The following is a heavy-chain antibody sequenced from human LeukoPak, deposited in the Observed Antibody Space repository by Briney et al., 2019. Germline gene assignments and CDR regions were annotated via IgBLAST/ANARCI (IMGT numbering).Heavy chain of an antibody. Sequence: GGSLRLSCAASGFTFRSYWMSWVRQAPGKGLEWVANIKHDGSADYYVDSVEGRFIISRDNAKNSLYLQMGSLRAGDTAFYYCARAPSFGTVDYWGQGTLVTVSS. CDR3: ARAPSFGTVDY. V-gene: IGHV3-7*01. CDR2: IKHDGSAD. J-gene: IGHJ4*02. D-gene: IGHD1-7*01. CDR1: GFTFRSYW.